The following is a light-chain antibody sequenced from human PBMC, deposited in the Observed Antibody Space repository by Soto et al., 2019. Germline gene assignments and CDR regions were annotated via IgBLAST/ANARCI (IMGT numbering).Light chain of an antibody. CDR2: GAS. J-gene: IGKJ4*01. CDR3: QQYKNWPLT. CDR1: QSVSSN. V-gene: IGKV3-15*01. Sequence: EIVMTQSPATLSVSPGERATLSCRASQSVSSNLAWYQKKSGQAPRLLIFGASTRATGIPARFGGSGSGTEFTLTISSLQPEDFAVYYCQQYKNWPLTFGGGTKVEIK.